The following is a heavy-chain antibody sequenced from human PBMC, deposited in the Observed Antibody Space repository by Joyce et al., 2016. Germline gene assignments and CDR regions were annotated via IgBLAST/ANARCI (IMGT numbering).Heavy chain of an antibody. CDR1: GFTFTNYA. J-gene: IGHJ6*03. V-gene: IGHV3-30*18. CDR2: ISYDGNKK. D-gene: IGHD2-2*01. CDR3: AKARQLRNFYYYMDV. Sequence: QVQLVESGGGVVQPGRCLRLSCVASGFTFTNYASQWVRQAPGKGLEWVSVISYDGNKKYYADSVKGRFTISRDNSKNTLYLQMNSLRGEDTSVYYCAKARQLRNFYYYMDVWGTGTTVTVSS.